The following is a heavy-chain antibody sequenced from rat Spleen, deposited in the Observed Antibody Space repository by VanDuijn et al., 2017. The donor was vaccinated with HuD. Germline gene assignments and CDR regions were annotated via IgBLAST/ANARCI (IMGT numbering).Heavy chain of an antibody. CDR1: GFTFSNYG. Sequence: EVQLVESGGGLVQPGRSMKLSCAASGFTFSNYGMAWVRQAPKKGLEWVAIISHSDGRTYYPDSVKGRFTISRDNTKSSLYLQMNSLKSEDTATYYCTRETSYYFDYWGQGVMVTVSS. V-gene: IGHV5-46*01. CDR2: ISHSDGRT. J-gene: IGHJ2*01. CDR3: TRETSYYFDY.